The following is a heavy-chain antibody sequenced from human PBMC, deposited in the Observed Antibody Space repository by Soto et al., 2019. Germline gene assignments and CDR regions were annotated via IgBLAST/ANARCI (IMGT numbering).Heavy chain of an antibody. CDR3: ARDFDYYDSSGYYYVDDY. Sequence: ASVKVSCKASGYTFTSYGISWVRQAPGQGXEWMGWISAYNGNTNYAQKLQGRVTMTTDTSTSTAYMELRSLRSDDTAVYYCARDFDYYDSSGYYYVDDYWGQGTLVTVSS. J-gene: IGHJ4*02. CDR1: GYTFTSYG. V-gene: IGHV1-18*01. D-gene: IGHD3-22*01. CDR2: ISAYNGNT.